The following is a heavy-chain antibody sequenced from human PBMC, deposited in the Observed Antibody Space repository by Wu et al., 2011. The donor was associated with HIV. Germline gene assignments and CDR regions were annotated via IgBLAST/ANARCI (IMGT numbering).Heavy chain of an antibody. CDR3: VSLDFGEYVLPGDXFYGWPF. V-gene: IGHV1-69*14. CDR1: GGTFSSSA. CDR2: IIPIFNTT. D-gene: IGHD4-17*01. J-gene: IGHJ3*01. Sequence: QVQLVQSGAEVKKPGSSVKVSCKASGGTFSSSAISWVRQAPGQGLEWMGGIIPIFNTTNYAQKFQGRVTITADKSTSTVYMDLRGLISEDTGLYYCVSLDFGEYVLPGDXFYGWPFWGQGTRVIVSS.